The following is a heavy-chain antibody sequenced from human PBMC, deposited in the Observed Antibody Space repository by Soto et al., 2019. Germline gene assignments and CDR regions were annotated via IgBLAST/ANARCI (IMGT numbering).Heavy chain of an antibody. Sequence: SETLSLTCTVSGGSISSYYWSWIRQPPGKGLEWIGYIYYSGSTNYNPSLKSRVTISVDTSKNQFSLKLSSVTAADTAVYYCATTNYYYGSGSYAGYGANDAFDIWGQGTMVTVSS. V-gene: IGHV4-59*08. CDR2: IYYSGST. CDR1: GGSISSYY. D-gene: IGHD3-10*01. J-gene: IGHJ3*02. CDR3: ATTNYYYGSGSYAGYGANDAFDI.